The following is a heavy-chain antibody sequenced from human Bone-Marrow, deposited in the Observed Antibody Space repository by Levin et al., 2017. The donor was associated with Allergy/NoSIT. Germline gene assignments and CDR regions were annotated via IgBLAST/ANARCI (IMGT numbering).Heavy chain of an antibody. V-gene: IGHV3-53*01. CDR2: IYSGGTT. Sequence: LSLTCAVSGFTVSTNYMSWVRQAPGKGVEWVSIIYSGGTTYYADSVKGRFTISRDNSKNTLYLQMNSLRADDTAVYYCARDGGERGPFDYWGQGTLVTVSS. CDR3: ARDGGERGPFDY. CDR1: GFTVSTNY. J-gene: IGHJ4*02. D-gene: IGHD3-16*01.